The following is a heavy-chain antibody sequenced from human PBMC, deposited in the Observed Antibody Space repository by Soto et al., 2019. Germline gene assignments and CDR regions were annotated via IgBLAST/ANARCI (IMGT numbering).Heavy chain of an antibody. CDR1: GYTFTSYG. Sequence: QVHLVQSGAEVKKPGASVKVSCKACGYTFTSYGITWVRQAPGQGLEWMGWISAHNGNTDYAQKLQARVIVTRDTSTSTAYMELRSLRSDDTAVYYCARGRYGDYWGQGALVTVSS. J-gene: IGHJ4*02. CDR3: ARGRYGDY. V-gene: IGHV1-18*01. CDR2: ISAHNGNT. D-gene: IGHD1-1*01.